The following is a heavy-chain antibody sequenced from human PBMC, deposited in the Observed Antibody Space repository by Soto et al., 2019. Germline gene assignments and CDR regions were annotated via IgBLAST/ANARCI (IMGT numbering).Heavy chain of an antibody. CDR1: GGSISSSSYY. Sequence: QLQLQESGPGLVKPSETMSLTCTVSGGSISSSSYYWGWIRQPPGKGMEWIGSIYFSGSTYYNPSLKSRVTISVDTSKNQFSLKLSSVTAADTAVYYCARGFPTVVTVDYLGQGTLVTVSS. CDR2: IYFSGST. D-gene: IGHD4-17*01. J-gene: IGHJ4*02. V-gene: IGHV4-39*01. CDR3: ARGFPTVVTVDY.